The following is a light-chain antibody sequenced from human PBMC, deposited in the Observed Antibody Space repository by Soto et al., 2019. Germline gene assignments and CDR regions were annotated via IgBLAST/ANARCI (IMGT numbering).Light chain of an antibody. CDR1: QSVSSY. J-gene: IGKJ1*01. Sequence: EIVLTQSPATLSLSPGERATLSCRASQSVSSYLAWYQQKPGQAPRLLIYDASNRATGIPARFSGSGSGTDFTLTISSLEPEDFAVYYCQQQGAFGQGTKVDI. CDR2: DAS. V-gene: IGKV3-11*01. CDR3: QQQGA.